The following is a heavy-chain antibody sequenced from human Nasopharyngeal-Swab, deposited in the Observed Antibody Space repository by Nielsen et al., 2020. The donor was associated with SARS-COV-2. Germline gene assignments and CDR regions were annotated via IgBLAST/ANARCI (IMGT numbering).Heavy chain of an antibody. CDR1: GYTFTSYG. V-gene: IGHV1-18*01. CDR3: ARDRGGYQLPYSGWFDP. Sequence: ASVQVSCMASGYTFTSYGISWVRQAPGQGLEWMGWISAYNGNTNYAQKLQGRVTMTTDTSTSTAYMELRSLRSDDTAVYYRARDRGGYQLPYSGWFDPWGQGTLVTVSS. J-gene: IGHJ5*02. D-gene: IGHD2-2*01. CDR2: ISAYNGNT.